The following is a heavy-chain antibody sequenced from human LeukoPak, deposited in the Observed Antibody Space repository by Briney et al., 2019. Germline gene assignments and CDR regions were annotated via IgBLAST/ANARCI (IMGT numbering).Heavy chain of an antibody. Sequence: GGSLRLSCAASGFTFSSYEMNWVRQAPGKGLEWVSAISGSGGSTYYADSVKGRFTISRDNSKNTLYLQMNSLRAEDTAVYYCAKDEGVFGFDYWGQGTLVTVSS. CDR2: ISGSGGST. V-gene: IGHV3-23*01. J-gene: IGHJ4*02. D-gene: IGHD6-13*01. CDR3: AKDEGVFGFDY. CDR1: GFTFSSYE.